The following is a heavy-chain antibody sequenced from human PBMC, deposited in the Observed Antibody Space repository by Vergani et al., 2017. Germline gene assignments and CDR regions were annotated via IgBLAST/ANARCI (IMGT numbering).Heavy chain of an antibody. CDR3: ATCGGGYCSGVSCYARRYFDY. J-gene: IGHJ4*02. D-gene: IGHD2-15*01. CDR2: INHSGST. CDR1: GGSFSGYY. V-gene: IGHV4-34*01. Sequence: QVQLQQWGAGLLKPSETLSLTCAVYGGSFSGYYWSLIRQPPGKGLEWIGEINHSGSTNYNPSLKSRVTISVDTSKNQFSLTLSSVTAADTAVYYCATCGGGYCSGVSCYARRYFDYWGQGTLVTVS.